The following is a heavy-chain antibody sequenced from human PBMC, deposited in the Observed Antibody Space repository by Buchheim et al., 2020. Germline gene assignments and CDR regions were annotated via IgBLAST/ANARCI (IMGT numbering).Heavy chain of an antibody. V-gene: IGHV1-8*01. J-gene: IGHJ6*02. CDR1: GYTFTSYD. D-gene: IGHD2-15*01. Sequence: QVQLVQSGAEVKKPGASVKVSCKASGYTFTSYDINWVRQATGQGLEWMGWMNPNSGNTGYAQKFQGRVTMTRNTSISTADMELSSLRSEDTAVYYCARGLGYCSGGSCYRTFYYYYGMDVWGQGTT. CDR3: ARGLGYCSGGSCYRTFYYYYGMDV. CDR2: MNPNSGNT.